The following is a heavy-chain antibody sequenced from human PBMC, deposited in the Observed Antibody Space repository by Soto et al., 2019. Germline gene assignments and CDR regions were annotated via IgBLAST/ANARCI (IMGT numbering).Heavy chain of an antibody. CDR1: GYTFTSYG. V-gene: IGHV1-18*01. Sequence: ASVKVSCKASGYTFTSYGISWVRQAPGQGLEWMGWISAYNGNTNYAQKLQGRVTMTTETSTSTAYMELRSLRSDDTAVYYCARERTYVGPDAFEIWGQGKMVTVSS. D-gene: IGHD2-15*01. J-gene: IGHJ3*02. CDR3: ARERTYVGPDAFEI. CDR2: ISAYNGNT.